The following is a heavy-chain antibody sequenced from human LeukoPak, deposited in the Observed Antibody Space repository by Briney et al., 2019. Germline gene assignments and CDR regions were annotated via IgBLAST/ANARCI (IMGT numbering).Heavy chain of an antibody. V-gene: IGHV1-18*01. J-gene: IGHJ4*02. CDR2: ISAYNGDT. CDR3: ARDPSNTSGRYVYFDF. D-gene: IGHD6-19*01. Sequence: ASVTVSCKGSGYTFNKYGISWVRQAPGQGLEWMGWISAYNGDTHYAQKFQGRVTMTTDTSTSTAYMELRSLRSDDTAVYYCARDPSNTSGRYVYFDFWGQGTLVTVSS. CDR1: GYTFNKYG.